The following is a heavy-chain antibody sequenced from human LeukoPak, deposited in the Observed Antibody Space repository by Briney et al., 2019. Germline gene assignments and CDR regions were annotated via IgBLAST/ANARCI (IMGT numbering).Heavy chain of an antibody. CDR2: IRQDGSEK. J-gene: IGHJ4*02. V-gene: IGHV3-7*01. D-gene: IGHD6-13*01. CDR1: GFTFSTYW. Sequence: PGGSLRLSCAASGFTFSTYWMSWVRQAPGKGLEWVATIRQDGSEKHYVDSVEGRFTISRDNAQDSLYLQMYSLGVEGTAVYYCVRGCGKSSCPYYLDSWGQGTLVTVSS. CDR3: VRGCGKSSCPYYLDS.